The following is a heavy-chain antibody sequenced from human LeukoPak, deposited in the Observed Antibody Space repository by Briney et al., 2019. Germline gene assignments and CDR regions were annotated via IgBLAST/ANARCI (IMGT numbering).Heavy chain of an antibody. CDR1: GYTFTNYD. CDR2: MNPNNDKT. CDR3: ARGLWGDYDRY. J-gene: IGHJ4*02. D-gene: IGHD3-22*01. Sequence: ASVKVSCKASGYTFTNYDINWVRQATGQGLEWMGWMNPNNDKTGYAQKFQGRVTMTRNTSISTAYMELSSLRSEDTAVYYCARGLWGDYDRYWGQGTLVTVSS. V-gene: IGHV1-8*01.